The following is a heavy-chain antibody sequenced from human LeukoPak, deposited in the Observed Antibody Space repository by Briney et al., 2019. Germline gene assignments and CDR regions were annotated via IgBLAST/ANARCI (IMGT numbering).Heavy chain of an antibody. CDR2: IKEDGSEK. CDR1: GFTFSNYW. V-gene: IGHV3-7*01. CDR3: GRRVI. J-gene: IGHJ3*02. Sequence: GGSLRLSCAASGFTFSNYWLSWFRQAPGKGLEWVANIKEDGSEKYYVDSVKGRFTISRDNAKNSVYLQMNSLRAEDTALYYCGRRVIWGQGTMVTVFS.